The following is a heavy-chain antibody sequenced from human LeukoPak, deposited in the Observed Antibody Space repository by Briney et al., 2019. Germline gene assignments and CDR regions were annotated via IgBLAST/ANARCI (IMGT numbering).Heavy chain of an antibody. J-gene: IGHJ5*02. D-gene: IGHD3-3*01. V-gene: IGHV3-33*01. CDR1: GFTLSSYG. CDR2: IWYDGSYK. CDR3: AREGAERLFVSNWFDP. Sequence: GGSLRLSCEASGFTLSSYGMHWVRQAPGKGLEWVAVIWYDGSYKYYADSVKGRFIITRDNSKNTLYLQMNSLRAEDTAVYYCAREGAERLFVSNWFDPWGQGTLVTVSS.